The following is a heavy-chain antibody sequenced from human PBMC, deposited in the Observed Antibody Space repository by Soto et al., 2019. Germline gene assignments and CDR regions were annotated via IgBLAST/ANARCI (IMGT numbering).Heavy chain of an antibody. J-gene: IGHJ5*02. CDR2: ISTSGGRP. CDR1: GITFSNYA. D-gene: IGHD3-16*02. V-gene: IGHV3-23*01. Sequence: EVQLLESGGGLVQPGGSLRLSCTASGITFSNYAMSWVRQAPRKGLEWVSSISTSGGRPYYADSVKGRFTISRDNSKKTLLLQMNSLRGEDTAVYYCAKDTDRYYYVWGTYRYIDPWGQGTLVTVSS. CDR3: AKDTDRYYYVWGTYRYIDP.